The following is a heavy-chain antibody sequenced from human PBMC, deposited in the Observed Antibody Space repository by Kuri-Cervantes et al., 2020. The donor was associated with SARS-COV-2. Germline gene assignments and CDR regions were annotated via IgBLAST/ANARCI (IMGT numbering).Heavy chain of an antibody. V-gene: IGHV1-69*06. J-gene: IGHJ3*02. Sequence: SVKVSCKASEGSLNTYGISWVRQAPGQGLEWMGATIPVFGTTNYAQKFQDRVTITADKSTGTVYMELSSLKSEDTAEYFRARATGTTGPRAFDIWGQGTMVTVSS. D-gene: IGHD1-1*01. CDR2: TIPVFGTT. CDR1: EGSLNTYG. CDR3: ARATGTTGPRAFDI.